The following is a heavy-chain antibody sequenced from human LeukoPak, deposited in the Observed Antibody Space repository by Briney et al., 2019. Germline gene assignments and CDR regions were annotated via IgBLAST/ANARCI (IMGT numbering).Heavy chain of an antibody. Sequence: SQTLSLTCAISGDSVSSNSAAWNWIRQSPSRGLEWLGRTYYRSKWYNDYAVSVKSRITINPDTSKNQFSLQLNSVTPEDTAVYYCARTLCYDILTGPADWFDPWGQGTLVTVSS. D-gene: IGHD3-9*01. CDR2: TYYRSKWYN. J-gene: IGHJ5*02. CDR3: ARTLCYDILTGPADWFDP. CDR1: GDSVSSNSAA. V-gene: IGHV6-1*01.